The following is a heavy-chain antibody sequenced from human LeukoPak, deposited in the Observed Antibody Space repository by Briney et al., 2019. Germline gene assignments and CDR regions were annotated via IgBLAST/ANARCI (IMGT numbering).Heavy chain of an antibody. Sequence: VASVKVSCKASGYTFTGYYMHWVRQAPGQGLEWMGWINPNSGGTNYAQKFQGRVTMTRDTSISTAYMELSRLRSDDTAVYYCARDYYDSSGYYGYYYYMDVWGKGTTVTASS. V-gene: IGHV1-2*02. J-gene: IGHJ6*03. CDR1: GYTFTGYY. D-gene: IGHD3-22*01. CDR3: ARDYYDSSGYYGYYYYMDV. CDR2: INPNSGGT.